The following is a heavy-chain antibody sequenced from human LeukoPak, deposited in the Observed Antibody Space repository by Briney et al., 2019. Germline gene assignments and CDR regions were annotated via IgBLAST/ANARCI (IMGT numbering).Heavy chain of an antibody. CDR3: ARQQTTVVVVAASDY. J-gene: IGHJ4*02. CDR2: IYYSGST. CDR1: DGSVGSNSYS. D-gene: IGHD2-15*01. V-gene: IGHV4-39*01. Sequence: PSETLSLTCSVSDGSVGSNSYSWGWIRQPPGKGLEWIGSIYYSGSTYYNPSLKSRVTISVDTSKNQFSLKLSSVTAADTAVYYCARQQTTVVVVAASDYWGQGTLVTVSS.